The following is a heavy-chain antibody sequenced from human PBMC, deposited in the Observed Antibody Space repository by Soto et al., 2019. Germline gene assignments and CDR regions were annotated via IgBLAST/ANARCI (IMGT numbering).Heavy chain of an antibody. CDR2: IYYSGST. V-gene: IGHV4-31*03. CDR1: GGSISSGGYY. J-gene: IGHJ3*02. Sequence: PSETLSLTCTVSGGSISSGGYYWSWIRQHPGKGMEWIGYIYYSGSTYYNPSLKSRVTISVDTSKNQFSLKLSSVTAADTAVYYCARXGGMWIQLWLQLDAFGIWGQGTMVTVSS. CDR3: ARXGGMWIQLWLQLDAFGI. D-gene: IGHD5-18*01.